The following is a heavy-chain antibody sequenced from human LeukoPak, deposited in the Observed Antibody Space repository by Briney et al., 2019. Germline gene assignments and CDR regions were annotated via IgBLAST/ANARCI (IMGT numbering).Heavy chain of an antibody. CDR3: ARADYDILTGYSDDAFDI. CDR2: ISAYNGNT. CDR1: GYTITSYG. V-gene: IGHV1-18*04. J-gene: IGHJ3*02. Sequence: ASVKVSCKASGYTITSYGISWVRQAPGQGLEWMGWISAYNGNTNYAQKLQGRVTMTTDTSTSTAYMELRSLRSDDTAVYYCARADYDILTGYSDDAFDIWGQGTMVTVSS. D-gene: IGHD3-9*01.